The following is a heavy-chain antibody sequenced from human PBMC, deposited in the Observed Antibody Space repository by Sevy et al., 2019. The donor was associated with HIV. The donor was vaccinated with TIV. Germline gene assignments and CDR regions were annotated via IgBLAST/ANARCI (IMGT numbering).Heavy chain of an antibody. Sequence: GGSLRLSCAASGFTFKSYGKHWVRQAPGKGLEWGTFIRNDGGTKYYADSVRGRFTASRDNSKNTLYLHMNSLRPEDTAVYYCVKGPHPAVTTSYALDVWGQGTTVTVSS. J-gene: IGHJ6*02. V-gene: IGHV3-30*02. CDR1: GFTFKSYG. CDR2: IRNDGGTK. D-gene: IGHD4-17*01. CDR3: VKGPHPAVTTSYALDV.